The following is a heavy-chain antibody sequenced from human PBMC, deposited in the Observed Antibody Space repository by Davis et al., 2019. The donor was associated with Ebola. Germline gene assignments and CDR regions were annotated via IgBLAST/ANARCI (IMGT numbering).Heavy chain of an antibody. CDR3: ARVQEAWGMDV. J-gene: IGHJ6*02. CDR1: GFTFYNYA. V-gene: IGHV3-23*01. D-gene: IGHD1-1*01. Sequence: PGGSLRLSCAASGFTFYNYAMSWVRQAPGKGLEWVSAITGSGSSTYYADPVRGRFTTSRDNSKNTVYLQMNSLRAEDTAVYYCARVQEAWGMDVWGQGTTVTVSS. CDR2: ITGSGSST.